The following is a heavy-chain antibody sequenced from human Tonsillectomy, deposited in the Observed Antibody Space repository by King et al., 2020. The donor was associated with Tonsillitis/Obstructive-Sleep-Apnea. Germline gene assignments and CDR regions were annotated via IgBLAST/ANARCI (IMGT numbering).Heavy chain of an antibody. CDR3: ARAPARGYYDFWSGYYYSDY. V-gene: IGHV3-53*01. D-gene: IGHD3-3*01. Sequence: VQLVESGGGLIQPGGSLRLSCAASGFTVSSNYMSWVRQAPGKGLEWGSVIYSGGSTYYADSVKGRFTISRDNSKNTLYLQMNSLRAEDTAVYYCARAPARGYYDFWSGYYYSDYWGQGTLVTVSS. CDR2: IYSGGST. J-gene: IGHJ4*02. CDR1: GFTVSSNY.